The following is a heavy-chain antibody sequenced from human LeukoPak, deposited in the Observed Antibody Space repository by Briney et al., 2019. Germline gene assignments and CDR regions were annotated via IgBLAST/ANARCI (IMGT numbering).Heavy chain of an antibody. CDR3: ARAPADYGDHALNY. CDR1: GGSISGYY. J-gene: IGHJ4*02. D-gene: IGHD4-17*01. V-gene: IGHV4-59*12. CDR2: IYYSGST. Sequence: PSETLSLTCTVSGGSISGYYWSWIRQPPGKGLEWIGYIYYSGSTNYNPSLNSRVTISVDTSKNQFSLKLSSVTAADTAVYYCARAPADYGDHALNYWGQGTLVTVSS.